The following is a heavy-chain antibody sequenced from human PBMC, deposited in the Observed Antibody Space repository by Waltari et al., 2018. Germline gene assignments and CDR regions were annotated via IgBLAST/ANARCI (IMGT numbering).Heavy chain of an antibody. D-gene: IGHD3-3*01. CDR1: GFAFSDSA. Sequence: EVQLVESGGDLVQPGGSLTLSCTASGFAFSDSAMNWVRQAPGRGLEWLSYISHTSKTIYYADSVKGRLTVARDNAKNSLYLQMNSLSAEDTAVYFCAKSSGFYLRSDTFDMWGQGTRVTVSS. J-gene: IGHJ3*02. V-gene: IGHV3-48*01. CDR2: ISHTSKTI. CDR3: AKSSGFYLRSDTFDM.